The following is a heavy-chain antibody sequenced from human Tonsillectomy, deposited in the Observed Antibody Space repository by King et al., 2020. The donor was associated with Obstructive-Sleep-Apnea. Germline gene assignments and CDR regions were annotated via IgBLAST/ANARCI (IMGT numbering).Heavy chain of an antibody. J-gene: IGHJ4*02. CDR1: GFTFSSYA. Sequence: VQLVESGGGLVQPGGSLRLSCAASGFTFSSYAMSWVRQAPGKGLEWVSAISGSGGSPYYADSVKGRFTISRDNSKNTLYLKMNSLLAEDTAVYYCASRTIGAAAIDNDWGQGTLVTVSS. CDR2: ISGSGGSP. D-gene: IGHD2-2*01. V-gene: IGHV3-23*04. CDR3: ASRTIGAAAIDND.